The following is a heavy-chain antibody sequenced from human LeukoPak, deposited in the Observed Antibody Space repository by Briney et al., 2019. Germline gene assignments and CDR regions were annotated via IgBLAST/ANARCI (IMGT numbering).Heavy chain of an antibody. V-gene: IGHV3-7*01. CDR3: ARDLSGVTGYTYGRGIDY. D-gene: IGHD5-18*01. CDR1: GFTFSSYW. CDR2: IKQDGSEK. J-gene: IGHJ4*02. Sequence: PGGSLRLSCAASGFTFSSYWMSWVRQAPGKGLEWVANIKQDGSEKYYVDSVKGRFTISRDNAKNSLYLQMNSLRAEDTAVYYCARDLSGVTGYTYGRGIDYWGQGTLVTVSS.